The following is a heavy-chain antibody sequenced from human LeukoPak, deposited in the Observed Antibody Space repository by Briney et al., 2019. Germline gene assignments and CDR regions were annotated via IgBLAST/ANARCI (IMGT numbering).Heavy chain of an antibody. CDR2: INPNSGGT. V-gene: IGHV1-2*02. CDR3: ARARSFGEAFDY. CDR1: GYTFTDYY. D-gene: IGHD3-10*01. J-gene: IGHJ4*02. Sequence: GASVKVSCKASGYTFTDYYMHWVRQAPGQGLEWMGWINPNSGGTNYAQKFQGRVTMTRDTSISTAYMELSRLRSDDTAVYYCARARSFGEAFDYWGQGTLVTVSS.